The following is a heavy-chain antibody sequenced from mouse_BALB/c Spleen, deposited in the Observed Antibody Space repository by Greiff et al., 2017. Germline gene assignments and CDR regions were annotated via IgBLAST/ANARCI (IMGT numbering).Heavy chain of an antibody. CDR3: VRSNWEAWFAY. D-gene: IGHD4-1*01. Sequence: EVKVVESGGGLVQPKGSLKLSCAASGFTFNTYAMNWVRQAPGKGLEWVARIRSKSNNYATYYADSVKDRFTISRDDSQSMLYLQMNNLKTEDTAMYYCVRSNWEAWFAYWGQGTLVTVSA. J-gene: IGHJ3*01. CDR2: IRSKSNNYAT. V-gene: IGHV10-1*02. CDR1: GFTFNTYA.